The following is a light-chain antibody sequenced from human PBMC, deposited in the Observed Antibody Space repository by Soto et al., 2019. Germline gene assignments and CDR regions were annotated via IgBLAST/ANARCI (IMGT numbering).Light chain of an antibody. V-gene: IGKV3D-20*01. J-gene: IGKJ2*03. CDR1: QRVSSSS. Sequence: EIVLTQSPATLSLSPGERATLSCGASQRVSSSSLAWYQHKPGLAPRLLVYGASSRATGIPDRFSGSGSGTDFSLTISRLEPEDFAVYSWQHYGTSPPHSFIHGTKLEIK. CDR2: GAS. CDR3: QHYGTSPPHS.